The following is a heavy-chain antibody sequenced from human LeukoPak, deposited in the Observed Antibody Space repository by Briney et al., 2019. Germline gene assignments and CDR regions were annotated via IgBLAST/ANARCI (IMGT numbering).Heavy chain of an antibody. CDR2: INHSGST. CDR3: ARLAYCGGDCYPYFDY. V-gene: IGHV4-34*01. D-gene: IGHD2-21*02. J-gene: IGHJ4*02. CDR1: GGSFSGYY. Sequence: SETLSLTCAVYGGSFSGYYWSWIRQPPGKGLEWIGEINHSGSTYYNPSLKSRVTISVDTSKNQFSLKLSSVTAADTAVYYCARLAYCGGDCYPYFDYWGQGTLVTVSS.